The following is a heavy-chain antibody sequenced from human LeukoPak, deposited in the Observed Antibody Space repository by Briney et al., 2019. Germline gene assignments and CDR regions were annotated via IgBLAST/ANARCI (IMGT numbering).Heavy chain of an antibody. CDR3: ASGYFDY. V-gene: IGHV4-39*01. J-gene: IGHJ4*02. CDR2: IYYSGST. Sequence: SETLSLTCTVSGGAISSSSYYWGWIRQPPGKGLEWIGSIYYSGSTYYNPSLKSRVTISVDTSKNQFSLKLSSVTAADTAVYYCASGYFDYWGQGTLVTVSS. CDR1: GGAISSSSYY.